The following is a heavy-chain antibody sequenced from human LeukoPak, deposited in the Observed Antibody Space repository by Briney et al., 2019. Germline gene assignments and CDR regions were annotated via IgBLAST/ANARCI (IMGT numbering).Heavy chain of an antibody. Sequence: GGSLRLSCTASGFTFDDYAMHWVRQAPGKGLEWVSLISWDGGSTYYADSVKGRFTISRDNSKNSLYLQMNSLRAEDTALYYCAKDISFIAAARFPDYWGQRTLVTVSS. CDR1: GFTFDDYA. D-gene: IGHD6-13*01. V-gene: IGHV3-43D*03. CDR2: ISWDGGST. J-gene: IGHJ4*02. CDR3: AKDISFIAAARFPDY.